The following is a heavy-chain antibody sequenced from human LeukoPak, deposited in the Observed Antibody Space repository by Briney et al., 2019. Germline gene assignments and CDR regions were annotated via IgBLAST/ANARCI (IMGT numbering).Heavy chain of an antibody. CDR3: ARDSGDYFDY. J-gene: IGHJ4*02. CDR1: GHTLTSYD. Sequence: SVNVSCKVSGHTLTSYDINWVRQATGQGREWMGWMNPISGNTIHAQMFQGRANMTRNTSIRTAYMELSSLRSEDTAVYYCARDSGDYFDYWGQGTLVTVSS. D-gene: IGHD3-10*01. CDR2: MNPISGNT. V-gene: IGHV1-8*01.